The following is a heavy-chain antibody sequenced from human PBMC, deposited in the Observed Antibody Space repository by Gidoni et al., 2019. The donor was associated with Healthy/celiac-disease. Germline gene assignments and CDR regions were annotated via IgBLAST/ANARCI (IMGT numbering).Heavy chain of an antibody. V-gene: IGHV3-21*01. CDR3: ARDGGVGQWRGTRDYYYYYMDV. D-gene: IGHD6-19*01. Sequence: EVQLVEAGGGLVNHGGSLRLSCAASGFAFSSYSMNWVSQAPGKGLEWVSYISSSSSYIYYEDSVKGRFTISRDNAKNSLYLQMNSLRAEDTAVYYCARDGGVGQWRGTRDYYYYYMDVWGKGTTVTVSS. CDR1: GFAFSSYS. J-gene: IGHJ6*03. CDR2: ISSSSSYI.